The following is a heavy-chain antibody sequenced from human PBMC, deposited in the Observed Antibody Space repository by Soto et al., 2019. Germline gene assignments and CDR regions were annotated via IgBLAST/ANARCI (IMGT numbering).Heavy chain of an antibody. V-gene: IGHV3-21*01. CDR1: GFTFSSYS. J-gene: IGHJ6*02. D-gene: IGHD2-2*02. CDR3: AREVPAAIHRGYYYGMDV. Sequence: PGGSLRLSCAASGFTFSSYSMNWVRQAPGKGLEWVSSISSSSSYIYYADSVKGRFTISRDNAKNSLYLQMNSLRAEDTAVYYCAREVPAAIHRGYYYGMDVWGQGTTVTVSS. CDR2: ISSSSSYI.